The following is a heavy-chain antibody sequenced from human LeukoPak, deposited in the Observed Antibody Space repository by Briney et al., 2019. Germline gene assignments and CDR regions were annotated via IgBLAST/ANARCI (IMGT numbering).Heavy chain of an antibody. D-gene: IGHD6-13*01. CDR3: ARVGAAAGTGYFDY. Sequence: ASVKVSCKASGYTFTGYYMHWVRQAPGQGLEWMGWINPNSGGTNYAQKFQGRVTMTRDTSISTAYMELSRLRSDDTAVYYCARVGAAAGTGYFDYWGQGTLVTVSS. CDR1: GYTFTGYY. CDR2: INPNSGGT. J-gene: IGHJ4*02. V-gene: IGHV1-2*02.